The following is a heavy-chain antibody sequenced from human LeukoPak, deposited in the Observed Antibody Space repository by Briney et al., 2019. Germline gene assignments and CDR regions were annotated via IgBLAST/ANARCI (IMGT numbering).Heavy chain of an antibody. CDR3: ARTGPYLYSSGWYVSHYFDY. J-gene: IGHJ4*02. CDR2: IYYSGNT. D-gene: IGHD6-19*01. V-gene: IGHV4-59*01. Sequence: PSETLSLTCTVSGVSISTYYWSWIRQPPGKGLEWIGYIYYSGNTNYNPSLKSRVTISVDTSKNQFSLKLSSVTASDTAVYYCARTGPYLYSSGWYVSHYFDYWGQGTLVTVSS. CDR1: GVSISTYY.